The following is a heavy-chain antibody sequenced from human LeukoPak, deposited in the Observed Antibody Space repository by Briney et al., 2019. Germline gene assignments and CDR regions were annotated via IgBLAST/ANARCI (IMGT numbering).Heavy chain of an antibody. D-gene: IGHD5-24*01. Sequence: PSETLSLTCTVSGGSISSSSYYWGWIRQPPGKGLEWIGEINHSGSTNYNPSLKSRVTISVDTSKNQFSLKLSSVTAADTAVYYCARATIKLAYYFDYWGQGTLVTVSS. CDR2: INHSGST. V-gene: IGHV4-39*07. CDR1: GGSISSSSYY. J-gene: IGHJ4*02. CDR3: ARATIKLAYYFDY.